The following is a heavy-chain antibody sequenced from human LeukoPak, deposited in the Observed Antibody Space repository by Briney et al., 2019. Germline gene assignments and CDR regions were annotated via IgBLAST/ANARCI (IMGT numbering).Heavy chain of an antibody. Sequence: PGGSLRLSCAASGFTFSGYGMHWVRQAPGKGLEWVAVISYDGSNKYYADSVKGRFTISRDNSKNTLYLQMDSLRAEDTGVYYCARSNHADDFWGQGTLVTVSS. CDR1: GFTFSGYG. CDR2: ISYDGSNK. J-gene: IGHJ4*02. V-gene: IGHV3-30*03. CDR3: ARSNHADDF. D-gene: IGHD1-14*01.